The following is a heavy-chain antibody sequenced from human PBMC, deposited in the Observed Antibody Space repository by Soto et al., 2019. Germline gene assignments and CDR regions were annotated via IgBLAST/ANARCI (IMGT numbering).Heavy chain of an antibody. V-gene: IGHV3-73*01. D-gene: IGHD1-26*01. J-gene: IGHJ6*02. CDR1: GFPFSGSI. CDR3: ARNLGAKYGMDV. CDR2: IRSKANNYAT. Sequence: GGSLRLSCAGSGFPFSGSIIHWVRQAPGKGLEWVGRIRSKANNYATAFAASVQGRATISREDSKNTAFLQMNSLKIEDTAVYFCARNLGAKYGMDVWGQGTTVTVSS.